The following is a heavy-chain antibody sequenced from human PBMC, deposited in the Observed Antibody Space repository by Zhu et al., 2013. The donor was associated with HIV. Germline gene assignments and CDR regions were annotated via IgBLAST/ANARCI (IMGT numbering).Heavy chain of an antibody. Sequence: VQLVESGGGVVQPGRSLRLSCAASGFTFSSYAMHWVRQAPGKGLEWVAVISYDGSNKYYADSVKGRFTISRDNSKNTLYLQMNSLRAEDTAVYYCARDMKPSVETDAFDIWGQGTMVTVSS. CDR1: GFTFSSYA. V-gene: IGHV3-30-3*01. D-gene: IGHD3-16*01. CDR2: ISYDGSNK. CDR3: ARDMKPSVETDAFDI. J-gene: IGHJ3*02.